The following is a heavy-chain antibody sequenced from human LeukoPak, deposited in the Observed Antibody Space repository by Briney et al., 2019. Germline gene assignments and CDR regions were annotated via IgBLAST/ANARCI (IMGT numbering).Heavy chain of an antibody. Sequence: PSETLCLNCTVSGGSIISYYWSWIRQPAGKVLEWIGRIYTSGSTNYNPSLKSRVTMSVDTSKNQFSLKLSSVTAADTAVYYCARRSSNNAFDYWGQGTLVTASS. CDR3: ARRSSNNAFDY. CDR2: IYTSGST. V-gene: IGHV4-4*07. J-gene: IGHJ4*02. D-gene: IGHD4-11*01. CDR1: GGSIISYY.